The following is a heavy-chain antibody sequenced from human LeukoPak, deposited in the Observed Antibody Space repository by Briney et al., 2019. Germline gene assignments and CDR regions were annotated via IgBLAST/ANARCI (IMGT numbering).Heavy chain of an antibody. CDR1: GFTFSGYW. V-gene: IGHV3-7*03. CDR2: IKQDGSEK. Sequence: GGSLRLSCAASGFTFSGYWMSWVRQAPGKGLEWVANIKQDGSEKYYVDSVKGRFTISRDNSKNTLYLQMNSLRAEDTAVYYCAKDITIFGVVITTNSAADYWGQGTLVTVSS. CDR3: AKDITIFGVVITTNSAADY. J-gene: IGHJ4*02. D-gene: IGHD3-3*01.